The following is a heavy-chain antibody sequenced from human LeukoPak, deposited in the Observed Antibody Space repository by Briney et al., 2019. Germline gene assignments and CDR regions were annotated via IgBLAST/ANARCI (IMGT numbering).Heavy chain of an antibody. CDR1: GGSISSHY. CDR3: ARALTATTFPYYYYMDV. V-gene: IGHV4-59*11. D-gene: IGHD1-7*01. Sequence: PSETLSLTCTVSGGSISSHYWSWIRQPPGKGLEWIGYIYYSGSTNYNPSLKSRVTISVDTSKNQFSLKLSSVTAADTAVYYCARALTATTFPYYYYMDVWGKGTTVTVS. J-gene: IGHJ6*03. CDR2: IYYSGST.